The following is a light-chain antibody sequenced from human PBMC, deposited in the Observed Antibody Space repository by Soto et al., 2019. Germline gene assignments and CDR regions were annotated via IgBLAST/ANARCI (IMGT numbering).Light chain of an antibody. Sequence: EIVLTQSPGTLSLSQGERATLSCRASQSVRSNYLAWYQQKPGQAPRLLIYNSSTRATGIPDRFSGSGSGTDFTLTISRLEPEDFALYYCQQYRDLPQTFGQGTKVDIK. V-gene: IGKV3-20*01. J-gene: IGKJ1*01. CDR2: NSS. CDR1: QSVRSNY. CDR3: QQYRDLPQT.